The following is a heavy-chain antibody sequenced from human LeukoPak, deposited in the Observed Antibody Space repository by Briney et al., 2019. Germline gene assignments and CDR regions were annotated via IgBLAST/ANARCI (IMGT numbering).Heavy chain of an antibody. Sequence: SETLSLTCTVSGGSISSYYWSWIRQPAGKGLEWIGRIYTSGSTNYNPSLKRRVTMSVYASKTQFSLKLSSVTAADTAVYYCARDLPPASSGYYFDAFDIWGQGTMVTVSS. CDR2: IYTSGST. D-gene: IGHD3-22*01. V-gene: IGHV4-4*07. CDR3: ARDLPPASSGYYFDAFDI. CDR1: GGSISSYY. J-gene: IGHJ3*02.